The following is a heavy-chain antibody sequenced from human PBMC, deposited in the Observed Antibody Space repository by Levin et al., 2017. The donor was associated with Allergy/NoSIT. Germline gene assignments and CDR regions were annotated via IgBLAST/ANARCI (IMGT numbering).Heavy chain of an antibody. CDR2: MNPNSGNT. Sequence: ASVKVSCKASGYTFTDYDINWVRQATGQGLEWMGWMNPNSGNTGYAQKFQGRVTMTRNTSITAAYMELGSLTSEDTAVYYCARGNSRNHGVWRPSDYWGQGTLVTVSS. D-gene: IGHD2-8*01. J-gene: IGHJ4*02. CDR3: ARGNSRNHGVWRPSDY. CDR1: GYTFTDYD. V-gene: IGHV1-8*01.